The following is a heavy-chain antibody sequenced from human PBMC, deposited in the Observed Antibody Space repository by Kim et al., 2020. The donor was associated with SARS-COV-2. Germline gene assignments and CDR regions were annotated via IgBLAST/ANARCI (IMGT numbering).Heavy chain of an antibody. CDR3: AGGDYGDFREYYFDY. J-gene: IGHJ4*02. V-gene: IGHV3-23*01. D-gene: IGHD4-17*01. Sequence: GGSLRLSCAASGFTFSSYAMSWVRQAPGKGLEWVSAISGSGGSTYYADSVKGRFTIYRDNSKNTLYLQMNSLRAEDTAVYYCAGGDYGDFREYYFDYCGQGTLVTFSS. CDR2: ISGSGGST. CDR1: GFTFSSYA.